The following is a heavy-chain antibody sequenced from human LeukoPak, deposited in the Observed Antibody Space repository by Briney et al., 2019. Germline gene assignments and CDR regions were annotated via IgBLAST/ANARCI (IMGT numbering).Heavy chain of an antibody. J-gene: IGHJ4*02. V-gene: IGHV3-21*01. CDR1: GFPFSRYS. Sequence: GGSLRLSCAASGFPFSRYSMNWVRQAPGEGPEWVSSITSSSSNKDYVDSVKGRFTVSRDNAKNSLYLQMDSLRVEDTAVYYCAREDSTLDYWGQGTLVTVSS. CDR2: ITSSSSNK. CDR3: AREDSTLDY. D-gene: IGHD6-13*01.